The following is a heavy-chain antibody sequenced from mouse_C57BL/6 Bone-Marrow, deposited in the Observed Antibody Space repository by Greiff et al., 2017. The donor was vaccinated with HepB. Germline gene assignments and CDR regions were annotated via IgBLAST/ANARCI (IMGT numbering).Heavy chain of an antibody. CDR2: IGSGSSTI. Sequence: EVKVVESGGGLVKPGGSLKLSCAASGFTFSDYGMHWVRQAPEKGLEWVAYIGSGSSTIYYAATVKGRFTISRDTAKNTLFLQMTSLRSEDTAMYYCARSGDYWGQGTTLTVSS. V-gene: IGHV5-17*01. CDR1: GFTFSDYG. CDR3: ARSGDY. J-gene: IGHJ2*01.